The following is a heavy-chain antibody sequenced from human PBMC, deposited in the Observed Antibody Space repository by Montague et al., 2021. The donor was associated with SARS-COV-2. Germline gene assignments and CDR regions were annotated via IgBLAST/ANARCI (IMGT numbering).Heavy chain of an antibody. CDR1: GGSISRSSYY. CDR3: ARVKWELSVGNVFDI. Sequence: SETLSLTCTGSGGSISRSSYYWAWIRQPPGKGLEWIGSIYHSGSTFYNPSLKSRVSMSVDTSKNQFSLKLSPVTAADTAMYYCARVKWELSVGNVFDIWGQGKMVTVSS. J-gene: IGHJ3*02. D-gene: IGHD1-26*01. V-gene: IGHV4-39*01. CDR2: IYHSGST.